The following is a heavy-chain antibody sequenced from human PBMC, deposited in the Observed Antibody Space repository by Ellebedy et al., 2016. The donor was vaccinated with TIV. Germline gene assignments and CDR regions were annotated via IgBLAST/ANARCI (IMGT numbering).Heavy chain of an antibody. Sequence: GESLKISCVASGFTVSSNYVNWVRQAPGKGLEWVSLIESGGSTYYADSVKGRFTISRDNSKNTMYLQMNSLRAEDTAVYYCAREKRRDGSSWSKGTFDYWGQGTLVTVSS. CDR2: IESGGST. J-gene: IGHJ4*02. CDR3: AREKRRDGSSWSKGTFDY. D-gene: IGHD6-13*01. CDR1: GFTVSSNY. V-gene: IGHV3-66*01.